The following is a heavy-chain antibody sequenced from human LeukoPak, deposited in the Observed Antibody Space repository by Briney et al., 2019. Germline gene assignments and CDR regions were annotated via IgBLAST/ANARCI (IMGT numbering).Heavy chain of an antibody. V-gene: IGHV4-39*07. J-gene: IGHJ4*02. CDR3: ARDPPYYYGSGSYLN. D-gene: IGHD3-10*01. CDR2: IYYSGST. CDR1: GGSISSSSYY. Sequence: SETLSLTCTVSGGSISSSSYYWGWIRQPPGKGLEWIGSIYYSGSTYYNPSLKSRVTISVDTSKNQFSLKLSSVTAADTAVYYCARDPPYYYGSGSYLNWGQRTLVTVSS.